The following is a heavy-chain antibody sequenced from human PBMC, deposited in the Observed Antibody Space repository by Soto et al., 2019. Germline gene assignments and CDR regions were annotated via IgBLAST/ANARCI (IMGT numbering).Heavy chain of an antibody. Sequence: EVQLVESGGGLVKPGGSLRLSCAASGFTFSNAWMSWVRQAPGKGLEWVGRIKSKTDGGTTDYAAPVKGRFTISRDDSKNTLYLQMNSLKTEDTAVYYRRVVAATLTWYFDLWGRGTLVTVSS. D-gene: IGHD2-15*01. CDR3: RVVAATLTWYFDL. CDR1: GFTFSNAW. J-gene: IGHJ2*01. CDR2: IKSKTDGGTT. V-gene: IGHV3-15*01.